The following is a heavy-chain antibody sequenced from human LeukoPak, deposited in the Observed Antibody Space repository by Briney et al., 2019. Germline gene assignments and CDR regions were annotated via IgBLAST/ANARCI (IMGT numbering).Heavy chain of an antibody. CDR3: ARQSSNSYGYRYFDY. CDR2: IYHSGST. Sequence: SETLSLTCAVSGGSISNSNWWSWVRPPPGKGLEWIGEIYHSGSTIYTPSLKSRVTISVDKSKNQFSLNLNPVTAADTAVYYCARQSSNSYGYRYFDYWGQGTLVTVSS. J-gene: IGHJ4*02. D-gene: IGHD5-18*01. V-gene: IGHV4-4*02. CDR1: GGSISNSNW.